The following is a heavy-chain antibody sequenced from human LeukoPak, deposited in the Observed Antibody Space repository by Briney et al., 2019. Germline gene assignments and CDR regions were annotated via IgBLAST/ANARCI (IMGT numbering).Heavy chain of an antibody. CDR2: IYYSGST. CDR3: ARGALLTGYSTPGWAFDI. CDR1: GGSISSSSYY. V-gene: IGHV4-39*07. J-gene: IGHJ3*02. Sequence: SETLSLTCTVSGGSISSSSYYWGWIRQPPGKGLEWIGSIYYSGSTYYNPSLKSRVTISVDRSKNQFSLKLSSVTAADTAVYYCARGALLTGYSTPGWAFDIWGQGTMVTVSS. D-gene: IGHD3-9*01.